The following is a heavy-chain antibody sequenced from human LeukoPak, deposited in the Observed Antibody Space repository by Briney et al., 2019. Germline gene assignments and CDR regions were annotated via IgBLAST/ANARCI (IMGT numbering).Heavy chain of an antibody. Sequence: SQTLSLTCTVSGGSISSGGYYWSWIRQPPGKGLEWIGYIYHSGSTYYNPSLKSRVTISVDRSTNQYSLKLSSVTAADTAVYYCAGIVVVPAAISNFDYWGQGTLVTVSS. J-gene: IGHJ4*02. D-gene: IGHD2-2*01. CDR3: AGIVVVPAAISNFDY. CDR1: GGSISSGGYY. V-gene: IGHV4-30-2*01. CDR2: IYHSGST.